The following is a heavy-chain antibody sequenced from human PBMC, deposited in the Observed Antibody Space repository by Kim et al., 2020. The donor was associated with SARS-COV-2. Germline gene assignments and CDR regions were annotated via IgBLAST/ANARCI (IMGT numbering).Heavy chain of an antibody. CDR3: ARLGPRATYYYGSGSNLGLYNWFDP. D-gene: IGHD3-10*01. J-gene: IGHJ5*02. V-gene: IGHV1-69*06. CDR1: GGTFSSYA. Sequence: SVKVSCKASGGTFSSYAISWVRRAPGQGLEWMGGIIPIFGTANYAQKFQGRVTITADKSTSTAYMELSSLRSEDTAVYYCARLGPRATYYYGSGSNLGLYNWFDPWGQGTLVTVSS. CDR2: IIPIFGTA.